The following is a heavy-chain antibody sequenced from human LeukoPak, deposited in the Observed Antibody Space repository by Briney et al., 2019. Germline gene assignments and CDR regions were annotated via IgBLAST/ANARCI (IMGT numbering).Heavy chain of an antibody. D-gene: IGHD3-10*01. CDR3: AKKPTYYYGSGSYRPPGYFDY. CDR1: GFTFSSYA. CDR2: IRGSGGST. Sequence: GGSLRLSCAASGFTFSSYAMSWVRQAPGKGPEWVSAIRGSGGSTYYADSVKGRFTISRDNSKNTLYLQMNRLRAEDTAVYYCAKKPTYYYGSGSYRPPGYFDYWGQGTLVTVSS. J-gene: IGHJ4*02. V-gene: IGHV3-23*01.